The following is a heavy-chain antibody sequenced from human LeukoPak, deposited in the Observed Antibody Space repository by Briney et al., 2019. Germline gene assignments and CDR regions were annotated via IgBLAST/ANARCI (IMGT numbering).Heavy chain of an antibody. J-gene: IGHJ5*02. V-gene: IGHV4-59*01. D-gene: IGHD6-6*01. CDR1: GVSISSYY. CDR3: ARLATLSTVAARGRTWFDA. Sequence: SETLSLTCTVSGVSISSYYWSWIRQPPGKGLEWIGYIYYSGSTNYNPSLKSRVTISVDTSKNQFSLKLSSVTAADTAVYYCARLATLSTVAARGRTWFDAWGQGTLVTVSS. CDR2: IYYSGST.